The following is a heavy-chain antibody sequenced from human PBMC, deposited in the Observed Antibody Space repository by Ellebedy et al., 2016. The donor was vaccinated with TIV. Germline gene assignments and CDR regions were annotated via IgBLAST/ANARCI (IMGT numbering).Heavy chain of an antibody. CDR2: FDPEDGET. Sequence: ASVKVSXXVSGYTLTELSMHWVRQAPGKGLEWMGGFDPEDGETIYAQKFQGRVTMTEDTSTDTAYMELSSLRSEDTAVYYCATRGSGYYEGWFDPWGQGTLVTVSS. CDR1: GYTLTELS. V-gene: IGHV1-24*01. D-gene: IGHD3-3*01. CDR3: ATRGSGYYEGWFDP. J-gene: IGHJ5*02.